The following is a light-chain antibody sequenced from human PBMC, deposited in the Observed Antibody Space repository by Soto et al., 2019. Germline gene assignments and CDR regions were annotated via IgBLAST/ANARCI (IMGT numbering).Light chain of an antibody. CDR1: QSLLHSNGYNY. CDR2: LGS. Sequence: DIVMTQSPLSLPVTPGAPASISCRSSQSLLHSNGYNYLDWYLQKPGQSPQLLIYLGSNRASGGHDRFSGSGSGTDFTLKISRLEAEDVGVYYCKQALQTPYTFGQSTKLEIK. V-gene: IGKV2-28*01. J-gene: IGKJ2*01. CDR3: KQALQTPYT.